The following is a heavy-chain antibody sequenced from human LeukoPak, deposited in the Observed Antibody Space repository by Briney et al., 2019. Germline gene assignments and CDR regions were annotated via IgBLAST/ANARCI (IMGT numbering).Heavy chain of an antibody. V-gene: IGHV4-61*01. CDR3: ARFKSGGFYYFDS. Sequence: KPSETLSLTCSVSGARLTNPTYFQWSWFRLPPGKGLEFIGKIFASGTAALTPSLKSRVTMSLDTSKNEFSLRLTSVTAEDSAVYYCARFKSGGFYYFDSWGQGTLVTVS. D-gene: IGHD2-15*01. J-gene: IGHJ4*02. CDR1: GARLTNPTYF. CDR2: IFASGTA.